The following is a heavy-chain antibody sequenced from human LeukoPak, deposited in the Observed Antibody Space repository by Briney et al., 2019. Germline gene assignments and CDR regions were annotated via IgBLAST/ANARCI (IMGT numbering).Heavy chain of an antibody. D-gene: IGHD3-16*01. Sequence: GGSRRLSCEVSGFTFSSHAMGWVRQAPGEGLEWVSAISGGGGSTYYADSLKGRFTISRDNSKNTLYLQVNSLRAEDTAVYYCAKDAHLLRADAFDIWGQGTMVTVSS. CDR2: ISGGGGST. CDR1: GFTFSSHA. V-gene: IGHV3-23*01. CDR3: AKDAHLLRADAFDI. J-gene: IGHJ3*02.